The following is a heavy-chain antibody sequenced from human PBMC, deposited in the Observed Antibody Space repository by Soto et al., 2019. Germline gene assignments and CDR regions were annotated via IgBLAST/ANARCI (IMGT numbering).Heavy chain of an antibody. CDR1: GFYLANFP. Sequence: GGSLRLSCVDSGFYLANFPMNWVRLTLGKGLEWISYISPRGDNIYYAESVKGRVTISRDNTRNSSFLQMNSLREEDGALYNFAKGPHTNIGWAYCFDSWGQGVPVTVSS. CDR2: ISPRGDNI. CDR3: AKGPHTNIGWAYCFDS. D-gene: IGHD6-19*01. V-gene: IGHV3-48*02. J-gene: IGHJ4*02.